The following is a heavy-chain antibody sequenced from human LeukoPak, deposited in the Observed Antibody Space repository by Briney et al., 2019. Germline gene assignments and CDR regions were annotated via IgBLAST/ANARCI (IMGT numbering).Heavy chain of an antibody. CDR2: ISSSGSTI. J-gene: IGHJ4*02. D-gene: IGHD4-17*01. CDR1: GFTFFSYE. V-gene: IGHV3-48*03. Sequence: GGSLRLSCAASGFTFFSYEMNWVRQAPGKGLEWVSYISSSGSTIYYADSVKGRFTISRDNAKNSLYLQMNSLRAEDTAVYYCARAGPTVTNYFDYWGQGTPVTVSS. CDR3: ARAGPTVTNYFDY.